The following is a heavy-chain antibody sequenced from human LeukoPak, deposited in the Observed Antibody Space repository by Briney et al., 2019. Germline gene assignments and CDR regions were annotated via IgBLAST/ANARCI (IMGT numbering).Heavy chain of an antibody. J-gene: IGHJ4*02. CDR2: MYPGATT. V-gene: IGHV3-66*01. Sequence: PGCSLTLSYAASGFTLTSNHMNGLRQAPGKGLDWVLIMYPGATTHYADFLKDRFTIPRDDSINTIYLQMNSLRAEDTAVYDCARDSSSYYFDYGGQGTLVTVSS. D-gene: IGHD6-6*01. CDR1: GFTLTSNH. CDR3: ARDSSSYYFDY.